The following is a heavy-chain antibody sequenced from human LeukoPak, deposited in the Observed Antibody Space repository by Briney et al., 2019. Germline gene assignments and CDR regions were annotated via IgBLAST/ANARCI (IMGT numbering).Heavy chain of an antibody. CDR2: IYYSGST. J-gene: IGHJ4*02. V-gene: IGHV4-39*07. CDR3: ARRRAGQWLLAPRYFDY. D-gene: IGHD6-19*01. CDR1: GGSISSSSYY. Sequence: SETLSLTCTVSGGSISSSSYYWGWIRQPPGKGLEWIGSIYYSGSTYYNPSLKSRVTISVDTSKNQFSLKLSSVTAADTAVYYCARRRAGQWLLAPRYFDYWGQGTLVTVSS.